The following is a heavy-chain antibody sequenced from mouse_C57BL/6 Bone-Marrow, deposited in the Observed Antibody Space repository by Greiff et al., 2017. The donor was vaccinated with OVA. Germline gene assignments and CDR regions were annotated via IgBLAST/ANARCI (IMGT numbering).Heavy chain of an antibody. V-gene: IGHV5-12*01. D-gene: IGHD1-1*01. CDR1: GFTFSDYY. J-gene: IGHJ1*03. CDR2: ISNGGGST. Sequence: EVQGVESGGGLVQPGGSLKLSCAASGFTFSDYYMYWVRQTPEKRLEWVAYISNGGGSTYYPDTVKGRFTISRDNAKDTLYLQMSRLKSEDTAMYYCARQVGSSYWYFDVWGTGTTVTVSS. CDR3: ARQVGSSYWYFDV.